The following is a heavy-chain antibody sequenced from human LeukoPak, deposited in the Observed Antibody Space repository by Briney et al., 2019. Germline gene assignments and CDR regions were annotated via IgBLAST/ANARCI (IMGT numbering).Heavy chain of an antibody. CDR3: ARGGRYSSGWYVVTPLDY. CDR2: INHSGST. D-gene: IGHD6-19*01. J-gene: IGHJ4*02. Sequence: SETLSLTCAVYGGSFSGYYWSWIRQPPGKGLEWIGEINHSGSTNYNPSLKSRVTISVDTSKNQFSLKLSSVTAADTAVYYCARGGRYSSGWYVVTPLDYWGQGTLVTVSS. V-gene: IGHV4-34*01. CDR1: GGSFSGYY.